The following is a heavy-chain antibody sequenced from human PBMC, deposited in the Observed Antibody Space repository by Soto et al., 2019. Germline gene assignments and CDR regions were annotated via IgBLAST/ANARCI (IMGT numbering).Heavy chain of an antibody. D-gene: IGHD2-21*02. CDR2: IPQDGVDG. CDR1: GFTFSMYS. J-gene: IGHJ6*02. V-gene: IGHV3-7*03. CDR3: ARDHLILPAHDFFYGSDV. Sequence: PGGSLRLSCEVSGFTFSMYSMSWVRQSPGKGLEWAAKIPQDGVDGHYADSVKGRFIISRDNDKNSLHLQLNNLRAEDTAVYYCARDHLILPAHDFFYGSDVWGRGATVTVSS.